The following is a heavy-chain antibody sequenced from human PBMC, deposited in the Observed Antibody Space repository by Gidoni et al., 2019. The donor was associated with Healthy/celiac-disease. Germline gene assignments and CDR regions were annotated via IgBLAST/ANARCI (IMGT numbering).Heavy chain of an antibody. V-gene: IGHV3-23*01. Sequence: EVQLLESGGGLVQPGGSLRLSCAASGFTFSSYAMSWVRQAPGKGLEWVSAISGSGGSTYYADSVKGRFTISRDNSKNTLYLQMNSLRAEDTAVYYCAKILTTVIHGGRGEKDYWGQGTLVTVSS. CDR3: AKILTTVIHGGRGEKDY. CDR2: ISGSGGST. J-gene: IGHJ4*02. D-gene: IGHD4-17*01. CDR1: GFTFSSYA.